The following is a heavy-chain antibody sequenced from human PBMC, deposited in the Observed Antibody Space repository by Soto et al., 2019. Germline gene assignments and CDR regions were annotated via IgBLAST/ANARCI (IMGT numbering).Heavy chain of an antibody. J-gene: IGHJ4*02. Sequence: QVQLVQSGAEEKKPGASVKVSCKASGYTFTSYAMHWVRQAPGQRLEWMGWINAGNGNTKYSQKFQGRVTITRDTSASTAYMGLSTLRSEDTSVYYCATSIVVVTALAYWGPGTLVTVSS. CDR1: GYTFTSYA. V-gene: IGHV1-3*05. CDR2: INAGNGNT. CDR3: ATSIVVVTALAY. D-gene: IGHD2-21*02.